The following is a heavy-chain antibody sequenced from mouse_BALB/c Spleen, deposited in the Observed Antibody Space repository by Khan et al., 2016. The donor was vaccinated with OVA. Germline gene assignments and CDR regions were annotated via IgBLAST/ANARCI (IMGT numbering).Heavy chain of an antibody. V-gene: IGHV3-2*02. CDR1: GYSITSDYA. Sequence: EVQLVESGPGLVKPSQSLSLTCTVTGYSITSDYAWNWIRQFPGNKLEWMGYINYSGSTSYNPSLKSRISIPRDTSKNQFFLQLNSMTTEDTATYYCARGVRLTYWGQGTLVTVSA. CDR2: INYSGST. CDR3: ARGVRLTY. D-gene: IGHD2-14*01. J-gene: IGHJ3*01.